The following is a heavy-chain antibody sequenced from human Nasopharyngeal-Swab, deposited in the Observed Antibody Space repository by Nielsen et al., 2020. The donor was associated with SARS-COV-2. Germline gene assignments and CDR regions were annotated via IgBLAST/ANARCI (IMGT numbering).Heavy chain of an antibody. CDR2: ISYDGSNK. CDR3: ARGLKYSSGWYSYYYYGMDV. CDR1: GFTFSSYA. V-gene: IGHV3-30-3*01. D-gene: IGHD6-19*01. J-gene: IGHJ6*02. Sequence: GESLTISCAASGFTFSSYAMHWVRQAPGKGLEWVAVISYDGSNKYYADSVKGRFTISRDNSKNTLYLQMNSLRAEDTAVYYCARGLKYSSGWYSYYYYGMDVWGQGTTVTVSS.